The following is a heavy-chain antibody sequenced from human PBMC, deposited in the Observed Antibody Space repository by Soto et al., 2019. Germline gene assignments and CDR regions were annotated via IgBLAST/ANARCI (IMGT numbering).Heavy chain of an antibody. CDR2: IYYSGNT. D-gene: IGHD2-8*01. V-gene: IGHV4-39*01. Sequence: PSETLSLTCSVSSASLSSSTYYWSWIRQPPGRGPEWIGSIYYSGNTYYKPSLKSRVSISIDTSRNQFSLKLTSVTAADTGVYYCASHRTFWPFDSWGQGTVVTVSS. CDR3: ASHRTFWPFDS. J-gene: IGHJ4*02. CDR1: SASLSSSTYY.